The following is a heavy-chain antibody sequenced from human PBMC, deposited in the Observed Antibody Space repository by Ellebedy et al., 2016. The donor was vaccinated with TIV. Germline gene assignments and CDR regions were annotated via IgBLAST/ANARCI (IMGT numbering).Heavy chain of an antibody. Sequence: GESLKISCAASGFTFSSYEMNWVRQAPGKGLEWVSYISSSGSTIYYADSVKGRFTISRDNAKNSLYLQMNSLRAEDTAVYYCARDNQLLFGLARQPYYYYGMDVWGQGTTVTVSS. D-gene: IGHD2-2*01. CDR1: GFTFSSYE. CDR3: ARDNQLLFGLARQPYYYYGMDV. V-gene: IGHV3-48*03. J-gene: IGHJ6*02. CDR2: ISSSGSTI.